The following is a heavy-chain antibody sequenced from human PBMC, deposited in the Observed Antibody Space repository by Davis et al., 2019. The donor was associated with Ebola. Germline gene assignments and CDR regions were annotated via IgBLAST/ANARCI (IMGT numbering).Heavy chain of an antibody. CDR3: GVQGDY. V-gene: IGHV3-11*01. Sequence: GESLKISCAASGFTFSDYYMSWIRQAPGKGLEWVSYISSSGSTIYYADSLKGRFTISRHNLKNMLYLQMNSLRPEDTAVYYCGVQGDYWGQGTLVTVSS. CDR2: ISSSGSTI. CDR1: GFTFSDYY. J-gene: IGHJ4*02.